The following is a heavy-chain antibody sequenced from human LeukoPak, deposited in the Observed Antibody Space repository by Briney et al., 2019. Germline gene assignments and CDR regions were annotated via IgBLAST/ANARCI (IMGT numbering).Heavy chain of an antibody. CDR2: IYKDGSAQ. J-gene: IGHJ4*02. V-gene: IGHV3-7*01. Sequence: GGSLRLSCASSGFTFSTYWMSWVRQAPGKGLEWVAKIYKDGSAQVYVDSVKGRFTITRDNAKNSLYLQMNSLRAEDTAVYYCASGRWSFDYWGQGTLVIVSS. CDR1: GFTFSTYW. CDR3: ASGRWSFDY. D-gene: IGHD4/OR15-4a*01.